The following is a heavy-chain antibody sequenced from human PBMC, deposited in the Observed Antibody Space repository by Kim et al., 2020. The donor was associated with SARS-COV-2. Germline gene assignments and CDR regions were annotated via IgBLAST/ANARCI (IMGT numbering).Heavy chain of an antibody. D-gene: IGHD2-21*02. CDR1: GGSISSGGYY. V-gene: IGHV4-31*03. J-gene: IGHJ4*02. CDR2: IYYSGST. CDR3: ARVRYGGNSVIDY. Sequence: SETLSLTCTVSGGSISSGGYYWSWIRQHPGKGLEWIGYIYYSGSTYYNPSLKSRVTISVDTSKNQFSLKLSSVTAADTAVYYCARVRYGGNSVIDYWGQGTLVTVSS.